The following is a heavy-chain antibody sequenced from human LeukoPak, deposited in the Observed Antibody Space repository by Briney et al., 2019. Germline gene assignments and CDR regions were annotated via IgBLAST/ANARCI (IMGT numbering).Heavy chain of an antibody. CDR1: GGTFSSYA. V-gene: IGHV1-69*05. D-gene: IGHD6-19*01. CDR2: IIPIFGTA. Sequence: GSSVKVSCKGSGGTFSSYAISWVRQAPGQGLEWMGGIIPIFGTANYAQKFQGRVTMTRDTSTRTVYMELSSLRSEDTAVYYCARDLYGSGWYEDYWGQGTLVTVSS. J-gene: IGHJ4*02. CDR3: ARDLYGSGWYEDY.